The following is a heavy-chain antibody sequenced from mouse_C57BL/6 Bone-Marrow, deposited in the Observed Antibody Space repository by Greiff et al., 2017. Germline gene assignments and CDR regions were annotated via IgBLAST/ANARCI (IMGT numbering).Heavy chain of an antibody. CDR3: ARWPTGVATKNYFDY. D-gene: IGHD1-1*01. CDR1: GYTFTGYW. Sequence: QVQLQQSGAELMKPGASVKLSCKATGYTFTGYWIEWVKQRPGHGLEWIGEILPGSGSTNYNEKFKGKATFTADTSSTTAYMQLSSLTTEDSAIYCCARWPTGVATKNYFDYWGQGTTLTVSS. J-gene: IGHJ2*01. CDR2: ILPGSGST. V-gene: IGHV1-9*01.